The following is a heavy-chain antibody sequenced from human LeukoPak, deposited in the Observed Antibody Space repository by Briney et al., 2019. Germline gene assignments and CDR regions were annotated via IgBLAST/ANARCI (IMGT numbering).Heavy chain of an antibody. D-gene: IGHD3-9*01. J-gene: IGHJ5*02. CDR1: GFTFSSYS. CDR2: ISSSSSTI. CDR3: ARDYDILTGYSNWFDP. Sequence: PGGSLRLSCAASGFTFSSYSMNWVRQAPGKGLEWVSYISSSSSTIYYADSVKGRFTISRDNAKNSLYLQMNSLRAEDTAVYYCARDYDILTGYSNWFDPWGQGTLVTVSS. V-gene: IGHV3-48*04.